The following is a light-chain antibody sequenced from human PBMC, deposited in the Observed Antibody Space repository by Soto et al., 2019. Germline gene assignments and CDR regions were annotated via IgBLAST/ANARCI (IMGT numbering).Light chain of an antibody. Sequence: EIVLTQCPGTLSLSPGERATLSCRASQSVSSSHLAWYQQKPGQAPRLLIFGASSRATGIPDRFGGSGSGTDFTLTISALETEDFAVYFCQQYGSSPRTYGQGTKVEIK. J-gene: IGKJ1*01. CDR3: QQYGSSPRT. CDR1: QSVSSSH. V-gene: IGKV3-20*01. CDR2: GAS.